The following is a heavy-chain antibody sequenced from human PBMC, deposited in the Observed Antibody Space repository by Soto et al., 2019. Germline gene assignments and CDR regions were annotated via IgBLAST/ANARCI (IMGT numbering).Heavy chain of an antibody. D-gene: IGHD6-19*01. CDR1: GFTFDDYA. CDR2: ISGDGGST. J-gene: IGHJ3*02. V-gene: IGHV3-43*02. Sequence: GGSLRLSCAASGFTFDDYAMHWVRQAPGKGLEWVSLISGDGGSTYYADSVKGRFTISRDNSKNSLYLQMNSLRTEDTALYYCAKDMREDSSGWYAFDIWDQGTMVTVSS. CDR3: AKDMREDSSGWYAFDI.